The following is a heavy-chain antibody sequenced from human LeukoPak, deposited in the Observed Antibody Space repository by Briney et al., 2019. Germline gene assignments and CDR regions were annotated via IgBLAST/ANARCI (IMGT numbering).Heavy chain of an antibody. V-gene: IGHV4-59*08. CDR3: ARRSSESFDF. CDR1: GGSISSYY. CDR2: IYYNGRA. J-gene: IGHJ4*02. Sequence: XETLSLTCTVSGGSISSYYWAWIRQPPGKGLEWIGYIYYNGRATYNPSLKSRVTISVDTSKNQFSLKLSSVTAADTAVYYCARRSSESFDFWGQGTLVTVSS. D-gene: IGHD3-22*01.